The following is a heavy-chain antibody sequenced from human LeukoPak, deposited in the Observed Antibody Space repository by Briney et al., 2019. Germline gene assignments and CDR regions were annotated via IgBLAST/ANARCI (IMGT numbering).Heavy chain of an antibody. D-gene: IGHD5-18*01. J-gene: IGHJ6*02. CDR2: ISSSGSTI. CDR3: ASSDVQLAFGMDV. Sequence: GGSLRLSCAASGFTFSDYYMSWIRQAPGKGLEWVSYISSSGSTIYYADSVKGRFTISRDNAKNSLYLQMNSLRAEDTAVYYCASSDVQLAFGMDVWGQGTMVTVSS. CDR1: GFTFSDYY. V-gene: IGHV3-11*01.